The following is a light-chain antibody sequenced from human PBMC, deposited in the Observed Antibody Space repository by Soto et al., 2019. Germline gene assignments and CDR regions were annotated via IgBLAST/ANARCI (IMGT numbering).Light chain of an antibody. V-gene: IGKV3-20*01. CDR3: QQYGSSPLT. J-gene: IGKJ4*01. CDR1: QSISIN. CDR2: AGS. Sequence: EIVLTQSPGTLSVSPGDRVTLSCRASQSISINLAWYQHKPGQAPRLLIHAGSTRATGIPDRFSGSGSGTDFTLTISRLEPEDSAVYYCQQYGSSPLTFGGGTKVDIK.